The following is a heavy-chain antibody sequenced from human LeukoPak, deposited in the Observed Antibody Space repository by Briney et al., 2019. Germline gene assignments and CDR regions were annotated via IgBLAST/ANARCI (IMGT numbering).Heavy chain of an antibody. V-gene: IGHV3-21*01. D-gene: IGHD3-22*01. CDR3: ARDLFTYYYDSSGYYAD. Sequence: GGSLRLSCAASGFTFSSYSMNWVRQAPGKGLEWVSSISSSSSYIYYADSVKGRFTISRDNAKNSLYLQMNSLRAEDTAVYYCARDLFTYYYDSSGYYADWGQGTLVTVSS. CDR2: ISSSSSYI. CDR1: GFTFSSYS. J-gene: IGHJ4*02.